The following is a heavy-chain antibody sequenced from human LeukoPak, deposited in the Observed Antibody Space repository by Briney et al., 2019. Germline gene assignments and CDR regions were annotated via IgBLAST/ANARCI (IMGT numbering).Heavy chain of an antibody. J-gene: IGHJ4*02. D-gene: IGHD6-13*01. CDR3: ARESTGSSWPN. Sequence: SETLSLTCTVSGGSISSYYWSWIRQSPGKGLEWIGYIYHSGSTNYNPSLKSRVTISVDTSKNQFSLKLSSVTAADTAVYYCARESTGSSWPNWGQGTLVTVSS. CDR1: GGSISSYY. CDR2: IYHSGST. V-gene: IGHV4-59*01.